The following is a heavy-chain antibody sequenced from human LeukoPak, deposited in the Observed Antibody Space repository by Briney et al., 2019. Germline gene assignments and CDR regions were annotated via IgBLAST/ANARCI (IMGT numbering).Heavy chain of an antibody. J-gene: IGHJ4*02. V-gene: IGHV3-30-3*01. CDR1: GFTFSSYA. Sequence: RGCLRLSCAASGFTFSSYAMHWVRPAPGKGREWVAFISYDGSNKYYADSVKGRFTISKDNSKNTLYLQMNSLRAEDTAVYYCASPTLISSLYSTSGFDYWGQGTLVTVSS. CDR2: ISYDGSNK. CDR3: ASPTLISSLYSTSGFDY. D-gene: IGHD6-13*01.